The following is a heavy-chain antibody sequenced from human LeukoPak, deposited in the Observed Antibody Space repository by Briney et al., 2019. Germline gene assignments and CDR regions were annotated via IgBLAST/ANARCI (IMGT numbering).Heavy chain of an antibody. CDR3: ASRNYDY. J-gene: IGHJ4*02. Sequence: SETLSLTCTVSGGPISSYYWSWIRQPPGKGPEWIGYIYYSGSTNYNPSLRSRVTISVDTSKNQFSLKLSPVTAADTAVYYCASRNYDYWGQGTLVTVSS. V-gene: IGHV4-59*01. CDR2: IYYSGST. D-gene: IGHD3-3*01. CDR1: GGPISSYY.